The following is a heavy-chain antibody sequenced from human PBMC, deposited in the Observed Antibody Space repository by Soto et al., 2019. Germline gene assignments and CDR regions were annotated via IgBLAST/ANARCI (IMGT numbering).Heavy chain of an antibody. Sequence: QLQLQESGPGLVKPSETLSLTCTVSGGSISSSSYYWGWIRQPPGKGLEWIGSIYYSGSTYYNPYLKSRVTISVDTSKNQFSLKLSSVTAADTAVYYCASLGHAMRGGLYYYYGMDVWGQGTTVTVSS. CDR2: IYYSGST. CDR1: GGSISSSSYY. V-gene: IGHV4-39*01. D-gene: IGHD2-2*01. J-gene: IGHJ6*02. CDR3: ASLGHAMRGGLYYYYGMDV.